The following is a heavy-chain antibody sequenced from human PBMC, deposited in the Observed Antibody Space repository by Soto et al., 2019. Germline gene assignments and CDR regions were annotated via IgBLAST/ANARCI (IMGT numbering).Heavy chain of an antibody. V-gene: IGHV1-24*01. CDR2: FDPEDGET. D-gene: IGHD6-19*01. Sequence: ASVKVSCKVSGYTLTELSMHWVRQAPGKGLEWMGGFDPEDGETIYAQKFQGRVTMTEDTSTDTAYMELSSLRSEDTAVYYCATEGGSPNTAVAGYYYYGMDVWGQGTTVTVSS. CDR3: ATEGGSPNTAVAGYYYYGMDV. J-gene: IGHJ6*02. CDR1: GYTLTELS.